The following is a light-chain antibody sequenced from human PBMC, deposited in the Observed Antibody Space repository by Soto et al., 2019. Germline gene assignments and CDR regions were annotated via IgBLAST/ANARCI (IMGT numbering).Light chain of an antibody. CDR1: TGAVTSGHY. V-gene: IGLV7-46*01. CDR3: LLAYSGARPYVV. CDR2: DTS. Sequence: QTVVTQEPSLNVSPGGTVTLTCGSSTGAVTSGHYPYWFQQKPGQAPRTLIYDTSNKHSWNPARFSGSLLGGKAALTLSGAQPEDEAEYYCLLAYSGARPYVVFGGGTKLTVL. J-gene: IGLJ2*01.